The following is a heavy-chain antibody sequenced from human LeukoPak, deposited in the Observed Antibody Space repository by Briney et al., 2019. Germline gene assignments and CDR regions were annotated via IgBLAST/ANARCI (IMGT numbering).Heavy chain of an antibody. D-gene: IGHD3-10*01. J-gene: IGHJ6*02. Sequence: SETLSLTCTVSGGSISSYYWNWIRQPPGKALEWLGDAYYSGSTSYNPALKTGLTISVDTPKTQFSLPLSSVTAADTAIYYCASRSGRNYYGMDVWGQGTTVIVSS. CDR1: GGSISSYY. CDR3: ASRSGRNYYGMDV. V-gene: IGHV4-59*01. CDR2: AYYSGST.